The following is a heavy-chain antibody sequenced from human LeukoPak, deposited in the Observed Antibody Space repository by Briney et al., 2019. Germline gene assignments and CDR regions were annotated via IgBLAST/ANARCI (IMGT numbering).Heavy chain of an antibody. CDR2: INPNSGGT. CDR3: ARVEGWNFYGSGRPFDY. CDR1: GYTFTGYY. V-gene: IGHV1-2*02. J-gene: IGHJ4*02. Sequence: ASVKVSCKASGYTFTGYYMHWVRQAPGQGLEWMGWINPNSGGTNYAQKFQGRVTMTRDTSISTAYMELSRLRSDDTAVYYCARVEGWNFYGSGRPFDYWGQGTLVTVSS. D-gene: IGHD3-10*01.